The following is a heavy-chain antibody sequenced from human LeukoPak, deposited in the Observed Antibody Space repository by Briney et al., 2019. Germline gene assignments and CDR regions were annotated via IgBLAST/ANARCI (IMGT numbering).Heavy chain of an antibody. V-gene: IGHV4-59*01. J-gene: IGHJ4*02. CDR2: IYYSGST. CDR1: GGSISSYY. D-gene: IGHD5-18*01. Sequence: SETLSLTCTVSGGSISSYYWSWIRQPPGKGLEWIGYIYYSGSTNYNPSLKSRVTISVDTSKNQFSLKPSSVTAADTAVYYCARDVTRGYSYGRGYYFDYWGQGTLVTVSS. CDR3: ARDVTRGYSYGRGYYFDY.